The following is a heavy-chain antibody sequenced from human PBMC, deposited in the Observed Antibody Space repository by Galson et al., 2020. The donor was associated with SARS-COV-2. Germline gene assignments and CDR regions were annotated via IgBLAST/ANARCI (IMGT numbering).Heavy chain of an antibody. Sequence: GGSLRLSCAASGFTFSDYYMSWIRQAPGKGLEWVSYISSSGSTIYYADSVKGRFTISRDNAKNSLYLQMNSLRAEDTAVYYCASLWFGVSNWFDPWGQGTLVTVSS. CDR3: ASLWFGVSNWFDP. J-gene: IGHJ5*02. V-gene: IGHV3-11*01. CDR1: GFTFSDYY. CDR2: ISSSGSTI. D-gene: IGHD3-10*01.